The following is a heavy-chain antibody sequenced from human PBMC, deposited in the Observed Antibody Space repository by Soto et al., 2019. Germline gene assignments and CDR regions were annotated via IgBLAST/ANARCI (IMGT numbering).Heavy chain of an antibody. V-gene: IGHV3-7*01. CDR1: GFTFSSYW. D-gene: IGHD7-27*01. CDR2: IKQDGSEK. CDR3: ARVLGIRGNWFDP. J-gene: IGHJ5*02. Sequence: EVQLVESGGGLVQPGGSLRLSCAASGFTFSSYWMSWVRQAPGKGLEWVANIKQDGSEKYYVDSVKGLLTISRDNAKNALYLQMNSLRAEDTAVYYCARVLGIRGNWFDPWGQGTLVTVSS.